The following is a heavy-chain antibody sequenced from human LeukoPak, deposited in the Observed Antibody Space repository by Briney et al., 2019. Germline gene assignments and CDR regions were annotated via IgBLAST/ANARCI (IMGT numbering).Heavy chain of an antibody. CDR3: ARTLRGRRPHAFDI. CDR2: ISSSSSYI. Sequence: PGGSLRLSCAASGFTFSSYSMNWVRQAPGKGLEWVSSISSSSSYIYYADSVKGRFTISRDNAKNSLYLQMNSLRAEDTAVYYCARTLRGRRPHAFDIWGQGTMVTVSS. J-gene: IGHJ3*02. D-gene: IGHD3-16*01. V-gene: IGHV3-21*01. CDR1: GFTFSSYS.